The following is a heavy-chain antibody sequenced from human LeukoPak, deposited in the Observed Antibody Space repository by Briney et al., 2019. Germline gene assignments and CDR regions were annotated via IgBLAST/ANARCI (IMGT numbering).Heavy chain of an antibody. CDR2: ISSSGSTI. Sequence: GGSLRLSCAASGFTFSDYYMSWIRQAPGKGLEWVSYISSSGSTIYYADSVKGRFTISRDNAKNSLYLQMNSLRAEDTAVYYCARSFRATYYIVTFEYWGQGTLVTVSS. CDR1: GFTFSDYY. CDR3: ARSFRATYYIVTFEY. V-gene: IGHV3-11*04. D-gene: IGHD2-21*01. J-gene: IGHJ4*02.